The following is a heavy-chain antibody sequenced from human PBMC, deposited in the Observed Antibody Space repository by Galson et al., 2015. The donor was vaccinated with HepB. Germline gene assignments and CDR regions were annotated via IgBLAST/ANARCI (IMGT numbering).Heavy chain of an antibody. CDR2: ISGNGDST. CDR1: GFTFSYYA. D-gene: IGHD3-16*01. J-gene: IGHJ5*01. V-gene: IGHV3-23*01. CDR3: AKGYGLFDS. Sequence: SLRLSCAASGFTFSYYAMSWVRQAPGKGLEWVSGISGNGDSTFYAVSVKGRFTVSRDNSKNMLYLQMDSLTAEDTGLYFCAKGYGLFDSWAQGILVTVYS.